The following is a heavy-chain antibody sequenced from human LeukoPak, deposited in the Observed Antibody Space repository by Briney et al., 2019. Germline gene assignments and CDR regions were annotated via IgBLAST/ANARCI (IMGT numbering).Heavy chain of an antibody. D-gene: IGHD3-22*01. J-gene: IGHJ4*02. CDR3: ARNSDTMIENYFDY. CDR2: SIPIFGTA. Sequence: SVKVSCKASGGTFSSYAISWVRQAPGQGLEWMGGSIPIFGTANYAQKFQGRVTSTTDESTSTAHMELSSLRSEDTAVYYCARNSDTMIENYFDYWGQGTLVTVSS. CDR1: GGTFSSYA. V-gene: IGHV1-69*05.